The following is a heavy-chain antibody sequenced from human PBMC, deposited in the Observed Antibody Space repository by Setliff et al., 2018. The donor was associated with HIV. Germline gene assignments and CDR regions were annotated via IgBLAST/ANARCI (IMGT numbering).Heavy chain of an antibody. Sequence: SETLSLTCAVSGDSVSGYYWSWIRQPAGRGLEWIGRVHNSAGSNYNPSLKSRVTMSVDTAKNQQSLKLTAVSAADTAVYYCARDRIEVLADSPHDVFDIWGRGIMVTVSS. CDR1: GDSVSGYY. V-gene: IGHV4-4*07. CDR2: VHNSAGS. D-gene: IGHD3-22*01. J-gene: IGHJ3*02. CDR3: ARDRIEVLADSPHDVFDI.